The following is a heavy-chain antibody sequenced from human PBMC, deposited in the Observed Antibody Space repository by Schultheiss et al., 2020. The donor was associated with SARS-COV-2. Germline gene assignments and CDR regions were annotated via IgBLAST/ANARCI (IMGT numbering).Heavy chain of an antibody. V-gene: IGHV3-23*01. CDR2: VSGGGGST. Sequence: GGSLRLSCAASGFTFSDYAMSWVRQAPGKGLEWVSAVSGGGGSTRYADSVKGRVTISRDDSKNTLNLQMSSLRAEDTAVYYCTRDSCSNPSCFDCWGQGTLVTVSS. CDR1: GFTFSDYA. CDR3: TRDSCSNPSCFDC. J-gene: IGHJ4*02. D-gene: IGHD2-2*01.